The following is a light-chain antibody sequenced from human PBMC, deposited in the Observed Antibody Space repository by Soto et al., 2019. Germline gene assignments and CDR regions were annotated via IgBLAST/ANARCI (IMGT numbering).Light chain of an antibody. V-gene: IGKV3-15*01. Sequence: EIVMTHSPATLSVSPCEGAALSCRASQSVSNKLAWYQQKPGQAPRLLIYGASTRATGIPARFSGSGSGTEFSLTISRLEPEDFAVYYCQQYGSSITFGQGTRLEIK. CDR1: QSVSNK. CDR3: QQYGSSIT. CDR2: GAS. J-gene: IGKJ5*01.